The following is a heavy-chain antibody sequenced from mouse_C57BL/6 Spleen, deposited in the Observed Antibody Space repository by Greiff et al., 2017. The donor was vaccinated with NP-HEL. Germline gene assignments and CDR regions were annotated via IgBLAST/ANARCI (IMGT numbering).Heavy chain of an antibody. V-gene: IGHV1-54*01. CDR3: ARGRNYYGSSYGFAY. CDR1: GYAFTNYL. J-gene: IGHJ3*01. D-gene: IGHD1-1*01. CDR2: INPGSGGT. Sequence: QVQLQQSGAELVRPGTSVKVSCKASGYAFTNYLIEWVKQRPGQGLAWIGVINPGSGGTNYNEKFKGKATLTADKSSSPAYMQLSSLTSEDSAVYFCARGRNYYGSSYGFAYWGQGTLVTVSA.